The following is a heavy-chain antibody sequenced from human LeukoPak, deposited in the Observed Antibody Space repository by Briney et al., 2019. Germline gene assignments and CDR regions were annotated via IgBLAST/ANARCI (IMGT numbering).Heavy chain of an antibody. CDR2: IDSGSGNI. D-gene: IGHD7-27*01. J-gene: IGHJ3*01. CDR1: GFTFSPHS. V-gene: IGHV3-48*02. CDR3: AREDDDWGPNTLDV. Sequence: GGSLRLSCAASGFTFSPHSMNWVRQAPGKGLEWLSYIDSGSGNIYYRDSVKGQFTISRDNAQDSLYLQMDSLRDEDTAVYYCAREDDDWGPNTLDVWGQGTVVTVSS.